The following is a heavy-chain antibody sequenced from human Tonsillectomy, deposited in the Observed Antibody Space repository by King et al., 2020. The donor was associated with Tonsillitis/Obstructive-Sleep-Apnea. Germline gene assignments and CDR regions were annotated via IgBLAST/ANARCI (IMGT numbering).Heavy chain of an antibody. Sequence: VQLVESGGGVVQPGRSLRLSCAASGFTFSSYGMHWVRQAPGKGLEWVAVIWYNGSNKYYADSVKGRFTISRDNSKNTLYLQMNSLRAEDTAVYYCARAPISQTGGDGMDVWGQGTTVTVSS. J-gene: IGHJ6*02. D-gene: IGHD2-8*02. CDR3: ARAPISQTGGDGMDV. CDR2: IWYNGSNK. V-gene: IGHV3-33*01. CDR1: GFTFSSYG.